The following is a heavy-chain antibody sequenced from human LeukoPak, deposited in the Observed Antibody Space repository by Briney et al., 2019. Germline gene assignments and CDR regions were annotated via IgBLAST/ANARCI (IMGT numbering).Heavy chain of an antibody. Sequence: SETLSLTCTVSGGSINSYYWSWIRQSPGKGLDWIGYIYYSGSTNYNPSLESRVTISVDTSKNQFSLKLSSVTAADTAVYYCARGGPTVTSYSSWDSWGQGTLVTVSS. CDR1: GGSINSYY. J-gene: IGHJ4*02. D-gene: IGHD4-17*01. V-gene: IGHV4-59*01. CDR2: IYYSGST. CDR3: ARGGPTVTSYSSWDS.